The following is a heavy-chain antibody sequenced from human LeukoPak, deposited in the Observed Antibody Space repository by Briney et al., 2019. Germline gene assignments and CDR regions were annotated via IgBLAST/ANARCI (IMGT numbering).Heavy chain of an antibody. J-gene: IGHJ4*02. CDR1: GFTFSSYW. V-gene: IGHV3-74*01. D-gene: IGHD5-18*01. CDR2: INSDGSTT. CDR3: AKDMDTHAAFDY. Sequence: PGGSLRFSCAASGFTFSSYWMHWVRQAPGKGLLWVSRINSDGSTTSYADSVKGRFTISRDNSKNTLYLQMNSLRAEDTAVYYCAKDMDTHAAFDYWGQGTLVTVSS.